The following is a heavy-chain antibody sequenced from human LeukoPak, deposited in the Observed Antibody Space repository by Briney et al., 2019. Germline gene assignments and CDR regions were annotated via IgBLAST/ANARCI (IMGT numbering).Heavy chain of an antibody. V-gene: IGHV3-21*01. CDR3: ARVRWGGLYYFDY. CDR2: ISSSSSYI. J-gene: IGHJ4*02. CDR1: GFTFSSYS. Sequence: GGSLRLSCAASGFTFSSYSMNWVRQAPGKGLEWVSSISSSSSYIYYADSVKGRFTISRDNAKNTLYLQMNSLRAEDTAVYYCARVRWGGLYYFDYWGQGTLVTVSS. D-gene: IGHD3-16*01.